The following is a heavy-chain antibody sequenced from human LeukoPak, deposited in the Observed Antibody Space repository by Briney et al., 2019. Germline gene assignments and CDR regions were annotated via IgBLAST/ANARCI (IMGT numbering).Heavy chain of an antibody. CDR3: AKDKRLSGAFDI. D-gene: IGHD1-1*01. V-gene: IGHV3-30*02. J-gene: IGHJ3*02. CDR1: GFTFSSYG. CDR2: IRYDGSNK. Sequence: GGSLRLSCAASGFTFSSYGMHWVRQAPGKGLEWVAFIRYDGSNKYYADSVKGRFTISRDNSKNTLYLQMNSLRAEDTAVYCCAKDKRLSGAFDIWGQGTMVTVSS.